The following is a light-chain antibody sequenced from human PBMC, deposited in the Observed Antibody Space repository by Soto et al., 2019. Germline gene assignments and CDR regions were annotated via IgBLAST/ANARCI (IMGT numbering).Light chain of an antibody. CDR2: GAS. V-gene: IGKV3-20*01. CDR3: QQYGTSPEWT. Sequence: EIVLTQSPGTLSLSPGERATLSCMASQSVSSNYLAWYQQKPGQAPRLLIYGASTRATGIPDRFSGSGSGTDFTLTISRLEPEDFAVYYCQQYGTSPEWTFGQGTKVAIK. CDR1: QSVSSNY. J-gene: IGKJ1*01.